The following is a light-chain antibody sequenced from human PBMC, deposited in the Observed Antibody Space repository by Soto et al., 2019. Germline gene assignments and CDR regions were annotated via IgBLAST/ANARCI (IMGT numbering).Light chain of an antibody. J-gene: IGKJ1*01. Sequence: EIFLTQSPGTLSLSPGERATLSCRASQSVSSTYLAWYQQKPGQAPRLLIHDASSRATGIPDRFSGSGSGRDFTLTISRLEPEDFAVYFCQQFRSSPVTFGQGTKVEI. CDR2: DAS. V-gene: IGKV3-20*01. CDR1: QSVSSTY. CDR3: QQFRSSPVT.